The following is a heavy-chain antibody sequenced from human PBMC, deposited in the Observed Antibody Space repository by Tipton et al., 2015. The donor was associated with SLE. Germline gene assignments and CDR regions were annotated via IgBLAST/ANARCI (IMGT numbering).Heavy chain of an antibody. D-gene: IGHD6-19*01. J-gene: IGHJ4*02. CDR3: AKGDSSGWSFFDY. CDR1: GFTFGDYA. Sequence: SLRLSCTASGFTFGDYAMSWVRQAPGKGLEWVSVTYSGGPTYYADSVKGRVTISRDNSKNTVYLQLSSLRAGDTGVYYCAKGDSSGWSFFDYWGQGTLVTVSS. V-gene: IGHV3-23*03. CDR2: TYSGGPT.